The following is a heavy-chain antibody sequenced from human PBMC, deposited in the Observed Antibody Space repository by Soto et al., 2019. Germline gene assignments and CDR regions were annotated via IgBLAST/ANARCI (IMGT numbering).Heavy chain of an antibody. V-gene: IGHV4-38-2*01. J-gene: IGHJ5*02. Sequence: PSETLSLTCAVSGYSISSGYYWGWIRQPPGKGLEWIGSIYHSGSTYYNPSLKSRVTISVDTSKNQFSLKLSSVTAADTAVYYCAGVMVVAATSGWVWGGWFDPWGQGTLVTVSS. CDR1: GYSISSGYY. CDR3: AGVMVVAATSGWVWGGWFDP. D-gene: IGHD2-15*01. CDR2: IYHSGST.